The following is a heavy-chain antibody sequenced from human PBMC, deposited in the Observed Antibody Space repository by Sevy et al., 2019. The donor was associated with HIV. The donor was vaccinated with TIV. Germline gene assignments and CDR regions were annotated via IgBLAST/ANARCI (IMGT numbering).Heavy chain of an antibody. CDR2: ITSRSSFI. CDR3: TRPTSGMSEYEPLDNARFYGMDV. CDR1: GFTFSSYS. Sequence: GGSLRLSCAASGFTFSSYSMNWVRQAPGRGLEWVSSITSRSSFIFYAGSVKGRFTISRDNAKNSLYLQMNSLRAEDTADYYCTRPTSGMSEYEPLDNARFYGMDVWGAGTTVTVSS. J-gene: IGHJ6*04. V-gene: IGHV3-21*01. D-gene: IGHD1-20*01.